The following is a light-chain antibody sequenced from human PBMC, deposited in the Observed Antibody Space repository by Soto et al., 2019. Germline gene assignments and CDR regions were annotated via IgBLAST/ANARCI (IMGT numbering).Light chain of an antibody. V-gene: IGKV3-20*01. CDR2: GAS. CDR1: QRVSSNY. J-gene: IGKJ1*01. Sequence: ESVLTQSPGTLSLSPGERATLSCRAGQRVSSNYLAWYQQKPGQAPRLLIYGASTRATGIPDRFSGSGSGTDFTLTISRLEPEDSAVYYCQQYGSSPTWTFGQGTKVDI. CDR3: QQYGSSPTWT.